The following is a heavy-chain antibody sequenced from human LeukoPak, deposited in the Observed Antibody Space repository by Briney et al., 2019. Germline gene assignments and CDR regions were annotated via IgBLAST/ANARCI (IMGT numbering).Heavy chain of an antibody. V-gene: IGHV3-30*09. CDR2: ISYDGSNK. D-gene: IGHD3-22*01. J-gene: IGHJ6*02. CDR1: GFTFSTST. Sequence: GRSLRLSCAASGFTFSTSTMHWVRQAPGKGLEWVAVISYDGSNKFYADSVKGRFAISRDNSKNTLYLQMNSLRGYDSAVYYFARPLSNGYFHDSGGYYPYAMDVWGQGTTVTVSS. CDR3: ARPLSNGYFHDSGGYYPYAMDV.